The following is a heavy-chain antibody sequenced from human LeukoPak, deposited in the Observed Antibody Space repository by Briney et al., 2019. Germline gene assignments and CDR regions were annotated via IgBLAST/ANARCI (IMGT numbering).Heavy chain of an antibody. V-gene: IGHV1-18*01. CDR3: ARDSGSYYPYGAFDI. D-gene: IGHD1-26*01. J-gene: IGHJ3*02. Sequence: ASVNVSCKASGYTFTSYGISWVRQAPGQGLEWMGWISAYNGNTNYAQNLQGRVTMTTDTSTSTAYMELRSLRSDDTAVYYCARDSGSYYPYGAFDIWGQGTMVTVSS. CDR1: GYTFTSYG. CDR2: ISAYNGNT.